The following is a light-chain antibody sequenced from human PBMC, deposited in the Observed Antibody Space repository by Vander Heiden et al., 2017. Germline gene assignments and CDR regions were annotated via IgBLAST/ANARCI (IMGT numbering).Light chain of an antibody. CDR3: MQALQTPRT. J-gene: IGKJ2*01. Sequence: DIVMTQSPLSLPVTPGEPASISCRSSQSLLHSNGYNYWDWYLQKPGQSPQLLIYLGSNRASGVPDRFSGSGSGTDFTLKISRVEAEDVGVYYCMQALQTPRTFGQGTKLEIK. CDR2: LGS. V-gene: IGKV2-28*01. CDR1: QSLLHSNGYNY.